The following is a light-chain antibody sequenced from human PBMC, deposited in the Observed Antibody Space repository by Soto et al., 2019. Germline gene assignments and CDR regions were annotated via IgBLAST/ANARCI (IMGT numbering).Light chain of an antibody. V-gene: IGKV3D-20*01. Sequence: DIVLTQSPATLSLSPGERATLSCGASQSVSSTYLAWYQQKPRLAPRLLIYDASSRATGIPDRFRGSGSGTHFTLTISRLEPEDFAVDYCQQYGSSPLTFGLETKLEIK. CDR3: QQYGSSPLT. J-gene: IGKJ2*01. CDR2: DAS. CDR1: QSVSSTY.